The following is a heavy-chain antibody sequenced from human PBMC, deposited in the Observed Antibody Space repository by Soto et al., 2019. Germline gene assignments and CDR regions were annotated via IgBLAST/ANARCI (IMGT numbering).Heavy chain of an antibody. V-gene: IGHV4-59*01. CDR3: ARGPHLHDYGDYVLNY. Sequence: SETLSLTCTVSGGSISSYYLSWIRQPPGKGLEWIGYIYYSGSTNYNPSLKSRVTISVDTSKNQFSLKLSSVTAADTAVYYCARGPHLHDYGDYVLNYWGQGTLVTVSS. CDR2: IYYSGST. D-gene: IGHD4-17*01. CDR1: GGSISSYY. J-gene: IGHJ4*02.